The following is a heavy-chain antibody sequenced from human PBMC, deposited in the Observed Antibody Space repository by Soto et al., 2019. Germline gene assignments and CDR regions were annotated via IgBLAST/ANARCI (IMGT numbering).Heavy chain of an antibody. Sequence: VQLVESGGGLVQPGGSLRLSCAASDFTFSIYWMHWVRQAPGEGLVWLSRINTDGSRTTYADSVKGRFTISRDNSKNTLYLQMNSLRAEDTAVYYCARGAVGAVAGIGDNYFDYWGQGTLVTVSS. D-gene: IGHD6-19*01. CDR3: ARGAVGAVAGIGDNYFDY. V-gene: IGHV3-74*01. CDR1: DFTFSIYW. J-gene: IGHJ4*02. CDR2: INTDGSRT.